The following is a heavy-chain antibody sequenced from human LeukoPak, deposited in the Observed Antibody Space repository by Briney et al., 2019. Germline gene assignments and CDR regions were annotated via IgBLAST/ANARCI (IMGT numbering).Heavy chain of an antibody. CDR2: ISAYNGNT. Sequence: ASVKVSCTASGYTFTSYGISWVRQAPGQGLEWMGWISAYNGNTNYAQRLQGRVTMTTDTSTSTAYMELRSLRSDDTAVYYCAISYGDLPDYWGHGTPVTVSS. V-gene: IGHV1-18*01. D-gene: IGHD4-17*01. J-gene: IGHJ4*03. CDR1: GYTFTSYG. CDR3: AISYGDLPDY.